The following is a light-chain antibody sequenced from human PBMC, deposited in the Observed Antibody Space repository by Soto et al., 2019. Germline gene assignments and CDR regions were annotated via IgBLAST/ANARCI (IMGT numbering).Light chain of an antibody. J-gene: IGKJ1*01. CDR1: QTVSSY. Sequence: ATLSLSPGAGDPLSCMASQTVSSYLAWYQQKPGQAPKLLIYDASNRATGVPARFSGSGSGTDFTLTISSLEPDDFAVYYCQQCNNYPPTFGQGTKVDIK. CDR2: DAS. CDR3: QQCNNYPPT. V-gene: IGKV3-11*01.